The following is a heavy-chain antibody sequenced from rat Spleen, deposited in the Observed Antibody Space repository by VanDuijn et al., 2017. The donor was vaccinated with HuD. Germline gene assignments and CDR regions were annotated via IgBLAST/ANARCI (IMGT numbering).Heavy chain of an antibody. Sequence: EVQLQESGPGLVKPSQSLSLTCSVTGYSITSNYWGWTRKFPGKKMEWMGFISYSGSTSHNPSLKSRISITRDTSKNQFFLQLNSVTTEDTATYYCARYGLITTISTYFDFWGQGVMVSVSS. D-gene: IGHD1-10*01. J-gene: IGHJ2*01. CDR3: ARYGLITTISTYFDF. V-gene: IGHV3-1*01. CDR1: GYSITSNY. CDR2: ISYSGST.